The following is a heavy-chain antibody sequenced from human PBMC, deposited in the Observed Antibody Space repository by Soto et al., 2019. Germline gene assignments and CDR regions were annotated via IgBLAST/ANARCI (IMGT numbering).Heavy chain of an antibody. CDR1: GGTFGNSA. Sequence: QVQLVQSGAEVKKPGSSVNVSCRTSGGTFGNSAVTWVRQAPGQGLEWLGGIVPMFGTANYAQKFQGRVTITGDEATITAYMEVNSLKTADTAVYYCARDGDPQSAFWSGPLGGGRFDPWGQGTLVTVSS. V-gene: IGHV1-69*12. D-gene: IGHD3-3*01. CDR2: IVPMFGTA. CDR3: ARDGDPQSAFWSGPLGGGRFDP. J-gene: IGHJ5*02.